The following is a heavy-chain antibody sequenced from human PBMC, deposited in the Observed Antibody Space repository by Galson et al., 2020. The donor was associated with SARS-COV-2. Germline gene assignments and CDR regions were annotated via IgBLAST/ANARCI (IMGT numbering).Heavy chain of an antibody. Sequence: GESLKISCEASRFTFSDYWMSWVRQAPGKGLEWVANIKKDGSEKYYVDSVTGRFTISRDNAKNTVFLQMHSLRADDTAVYYCAREERVRMAGAFHVWGQGTMVTVSS. V-gene: IGHV3-7*03. CDR2: IKKDGSEK. D-gene: IGHD1-26*01. J-gene: IGHJ3*01. CDR1: RFTFSDYW. CDR3: AREERVRMAGAFHV.